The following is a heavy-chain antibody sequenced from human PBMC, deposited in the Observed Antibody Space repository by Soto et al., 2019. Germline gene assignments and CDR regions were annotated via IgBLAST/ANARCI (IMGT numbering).Heavy chain of an antibody. V-gene: IGHV4-34*01. J-gene: IGHJ4*02. CDR3: ARGLEYSTPKPFDY. CDR1: GGSFSGYY. D-gene: IGHD6-6*01. CDR2: INHSGST. Sequence: QVQLQQWGAGLLKPSETLSLTCAVYGGSFSGYYWSWIRQPPGKGLEWIGEINHSGSTNYNPSLKSRGTISVDTSKSQFSLKLSSVTAAGTAVYYCARGLEYSTPKPFDYWGQGTLVTVSS.